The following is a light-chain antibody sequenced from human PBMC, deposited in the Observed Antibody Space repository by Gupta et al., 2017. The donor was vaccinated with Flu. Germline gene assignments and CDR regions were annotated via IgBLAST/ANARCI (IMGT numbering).Light chain of an antibody. CDR2: DAS. J-gene: IGKJ1*01. V-gene: IGKV3-15*01. Sequence: ATLSVSPGERATLSCRASQSINTNLAWYQQKPGQAPRVIIYDASTRAADIPARFVGSGSGTDFTLAISSRQSEDSAVYYCQQYNNWPPWTFGQGTKVEVK. CDR1: QSINTN. CDR3: QQYNNWPPWT.